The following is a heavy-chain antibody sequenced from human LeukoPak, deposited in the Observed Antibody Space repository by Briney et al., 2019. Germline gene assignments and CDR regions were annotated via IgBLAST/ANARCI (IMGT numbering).Heavy chain of an antibody. Sequence: SETLSLTCAVYGGSFSGYYWSWIRQPPGKGLEWIGEINHSGGTNYNPSPKSRVTISVDTSKNQFSLKLSSVTAADTAVYYCARARAYYYYYYMDVWGKGTTVTVSS. V-gene: IGHV4-34*01. CDR2: INHSGGT. CDR1: GGSFSGYY. CDR3: ARARAYYYYYYMDV. J-gene: IGHJ6*03.